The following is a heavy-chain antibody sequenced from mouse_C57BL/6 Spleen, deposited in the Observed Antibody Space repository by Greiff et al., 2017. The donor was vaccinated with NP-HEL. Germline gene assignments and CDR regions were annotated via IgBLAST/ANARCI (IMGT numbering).Heavy chain of an antibody. CDR1: GYTFTNYG. CDR3: ARGYGNYVDY. J-gene: IGHJ2*01. V-gene: IGHV1-81*01. CDR2: IYPRSGNT. D-gene: IGHD2-1*01. Sequence: QVQLQQSGAELARPGASVKLSCKASGYTFTNYGISWVKQRTGQGLEWIGEIYPRSGNTYYNQKFKGKATLTVDTSSSTAYMQLSSLTSEDSAVYYCARGYGNYVDYWGQGTTLTVSS.